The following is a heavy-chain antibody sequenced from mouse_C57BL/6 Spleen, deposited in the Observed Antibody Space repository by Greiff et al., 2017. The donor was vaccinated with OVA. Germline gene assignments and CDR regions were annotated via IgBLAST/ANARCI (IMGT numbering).Heavy chain of an antibody. CDR3: ARGGYDYDPYYFDY. V-gene: IGHV5-17*01. J-gene: IGHJ2*01. CDR2: ISSGSSTI. CDR1: GFTFSDYG. Sequence: EVQGVESGGGLVKPGGSLKLSCAASGFTFSDYGMHWVRQAPEKGLEWFAYISSGSSTIYYADTVKGRFTISRDNAKNTLFLQMTSLRSEDTAMYYCARGGYDYDPYYFDYWGQGTTLTVSS. D-gene: IGHD2-4*01.